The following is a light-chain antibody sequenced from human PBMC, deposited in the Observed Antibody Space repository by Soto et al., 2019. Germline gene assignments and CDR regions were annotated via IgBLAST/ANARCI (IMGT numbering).Light chain of an antibody. CDR3: SSFTASTTQV. V-gene: IGLV2-14*03. J-gene: IGLJ1*01. CDR2: DVN. CDR1: SSDVGRYNY. Sequence: QSALTQPASVSGSPGQSITISCTGTSSDVGRYNYVSWYQQHPGKAPQLMIYDVNTRPSGVSNRFSGSKSGNTASLTISGLQAEDEADYYCSSFTASTTQVFGPGTQLTVL.